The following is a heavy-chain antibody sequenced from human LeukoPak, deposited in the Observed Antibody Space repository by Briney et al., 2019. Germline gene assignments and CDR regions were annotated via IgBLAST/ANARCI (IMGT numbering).Heavy chain of an antibody. V-gene: IGHV1-18*01. Sequence: ASVKVSCKASGYTFTSYGISWVRQAPGQGLEWMGWISAYNGNTNYAQKLQGRVTMTTDTSTSTAYMELRSLRSDDTAVYYCARVECSGGSCYPYDYWGQGTLVTVSS. CDR2: ISAYNGNT. D-gene: IGHD2-15*01. J-gene: IGHJ4*02. CDR3: ARVECSGGSCYPYDY. CDR1: GYTFTSYG.